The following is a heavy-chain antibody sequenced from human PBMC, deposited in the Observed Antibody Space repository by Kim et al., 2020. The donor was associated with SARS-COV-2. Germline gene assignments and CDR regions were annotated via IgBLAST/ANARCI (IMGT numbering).Heavy chain of an antibody. Sequence: GGSLRLSCAASGFTFSDYYMSWIRQAPGKGLEWVSYISSSSSYTNYADSVKGRFTISRDNAKNSLYLQMNSLRAEDTAVYYCATRTPNYYDSSGYEGGFDYWGQGTLVTVSS. CDR1: GFTFSDYY. CDR2: ISSSSSYT. D-gene: IGHD3-22*01. CDR3: ATRTPNYYDSSGYEGGFDY. J-gene: IGHJ4*02. V-gene: IGHV3-11*06.